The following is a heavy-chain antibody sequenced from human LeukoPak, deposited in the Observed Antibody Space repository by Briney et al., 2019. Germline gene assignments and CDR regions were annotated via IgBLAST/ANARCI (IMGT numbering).Heavy chain of an antibody. V-gene: IGHV1-2*02. CDR1: GYTFSNYY. CDR3: ARDYYGGNSVVAFDI. CDR2: INPNSGGT. Sequence: ASVKVSCKASGYTFSNYYLHWVRQAPGQGLEWMGWINPNSGGTNYAQKFQGRVTMTRDTSISTAYMELSSLISDDTAVYYCARDYYGGNSVVAFDIWGQGTMVTVSS. D-gene: IGHD4-23*01. J-gene: IGHJ3*02.